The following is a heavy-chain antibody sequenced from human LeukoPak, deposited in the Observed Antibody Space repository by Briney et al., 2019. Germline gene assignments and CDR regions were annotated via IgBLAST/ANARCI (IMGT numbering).Heavy chain of an antibody. CDR1: GGSISSGGYY. D-gene: IGHD6-13*01. CDR2: IYYSGST. CDR3: ARVSSSSSFHYYYGMDV. V-gene: IGHV4-31*03. J-gene: IGHJ6*02. Sequence: SETLSLTCTVSGGSISSGGYYWSWIRQHPGKGLEWIGYIYYSGSTYYNPSLKSRVTISVDTSKNQFSLKLSSVTAADTAVYYCARVSSSSSFHYYYGMDVWGQGTTVIVSS.